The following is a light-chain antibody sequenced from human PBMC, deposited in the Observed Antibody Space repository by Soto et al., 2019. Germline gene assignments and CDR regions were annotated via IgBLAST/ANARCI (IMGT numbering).Light chain of an antibody. CDR2: KAC. CDR3: QQYNSYRRT. J-gene: IGKJ1*01. Sequence: DIQMTQSPSTLSASVGDRVTITCRASQSISSWLAWYQQKPGKAPKLLIYKACSLESRVPSRFSRSGSGTEFTLTISSRQPDDFATYSCQQYNSYRRTFGQGNKVEIK. CDR1: QSISSW. V-gene: IGKV1-5*03.